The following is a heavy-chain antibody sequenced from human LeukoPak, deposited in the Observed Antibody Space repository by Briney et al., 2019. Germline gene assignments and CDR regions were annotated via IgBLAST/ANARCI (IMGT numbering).Heavy chain of an antibody. CDR2: VSAYNGNT. Sequence: ASVKVSCKASGYTFTSYHITWVRQAPGQGLEWMGWVSAYNGNTNYVPKLQGRVTMTTDTSTSTAYMELRSLRSDDTAVNYCARKSARRSLPLGGAFDIWGQGTMVTVSS. D-gene: IGHD3-16*01. V-gene: IGHV1-18*01. CDR1: GYTFTSYH. CDR3: ARKSARRSLPLGGAFDI. J-gene: IGHJ3*02.